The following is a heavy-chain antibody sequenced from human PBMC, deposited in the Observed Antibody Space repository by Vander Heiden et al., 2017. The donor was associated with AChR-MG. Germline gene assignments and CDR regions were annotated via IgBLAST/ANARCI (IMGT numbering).Heavy chain of an antibody. V-gene: IGHV4-30-4*01. J-gene: IGHJ4*02. CDR2: IYYSGST. D-gene: IGHD3-10*01. CDR3: ARGLGGGVMVQGVRDDY. CDR1: GGSLSTGAYY. Sequence: QVQLQESGPGLVKPSQTLSLTCTVPGGSLSTGAYYWRWIRQPPGKGLEWIGYIYYSGSTYYNPSLKRRVTISVDTSKNQFSLKLSSVTAADTAVYYCARGLGGGVMVQGVRDDYWGQGTLVTVS.